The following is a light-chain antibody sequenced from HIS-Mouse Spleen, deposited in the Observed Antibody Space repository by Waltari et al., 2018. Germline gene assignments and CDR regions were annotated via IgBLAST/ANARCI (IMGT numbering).Light chain of an antibody. CDR3: QAWDSSNWV. CDR1: KLGDKY. CDR2: QDS. V-gene: IGLV3-1*01. J-gene: IGLJ3*02. Sequence: SYELTQPPSVSVSPGQTASIPCSGDKLGDKYACWYQQTPGQSPVLVIYQDSKRPSGIPERFSGSNSGNTATLTISGTQAMDEADYYCQAWDSSNWVFGGGTKLTVL.